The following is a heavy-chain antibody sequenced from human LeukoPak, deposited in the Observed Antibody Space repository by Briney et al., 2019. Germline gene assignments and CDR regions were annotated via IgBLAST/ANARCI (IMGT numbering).Heavy chain of an antibody. V-gene: IGHV4-4*07. CDR2: IYTSGST. CDR1: GGSISSY. D-gene: IGHD3-10*01. J-gene: IGHJ6*03. Sequence: PSETRSLTCTVSGGSISSYWSWIGQPAGKGLEWIGRIYTSGSTNYNPSLKSRVTMSVDTSKNQFSLKLSSVTAADTAVYYCARAVGSGSFQTYYYYMDVWGKGTTVTISS. CDR3: ARAVGSGSFQTYYYYMDV.